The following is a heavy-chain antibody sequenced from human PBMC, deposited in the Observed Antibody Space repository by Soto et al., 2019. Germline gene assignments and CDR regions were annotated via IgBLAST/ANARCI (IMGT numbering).Heavy chain of an antibody. Sequence: SETLSLTCTVSGGSISSSSYYWGWIRQPPGKGLEWIGSIYYSGSTYCNPSLKSRVTISVDTSKNQFSLKLSSVTAADTAVYYCARSPDSSGYYPRWYYYGMDVWGQGTKVTVSS. D-gene: IGHD3-22*01. V-gene: IGHV4-39*01. CDR1: GGSISSSSYY. CDR2: IYYSGST. J-gene: IGHJ6*02. CDR3: ARSPDSSGYYPRWYYYGMDV.